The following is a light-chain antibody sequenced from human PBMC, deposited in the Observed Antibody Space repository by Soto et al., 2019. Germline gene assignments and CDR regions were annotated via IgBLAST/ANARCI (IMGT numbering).Light chain of an antibody. V-gene: IGLV2-23*02. Sequence: QSVLNQPASVTGSPGQSITISCAGSGRDVGAYNLVSWYQQHPGKAPKLIICEVNTRPAGISNRFSGSKSGDTASLTISGVQVEEEAEYFGCSYAGPVAYVFGTGPKVTVL. J-gene: IGLJ1*01. CDR2: EVN. CDR3: CSYAGPVAYV. CDR1: GRDVGAYNL.